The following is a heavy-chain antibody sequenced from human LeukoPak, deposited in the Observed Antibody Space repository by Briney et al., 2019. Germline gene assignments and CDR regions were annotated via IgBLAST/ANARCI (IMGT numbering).Heavy chain of an antibody. V-gene: IGHV1-69*04. D-gene: IGHD1-1*01. CDR1: GGTFSSYA. Sequence: SVKASCKASGGTFSSYAISWVRQAPGQGLEWMGRIIPILGIANYAQKFQGRVTITADKSTSTAYMELSSLRSEDTAVYYCASLQPGYYYYYGMDVWGQGTTVTVSS. CDR3: ASLQPGYYYYYGMDV. J-gene: IGHJ6*02. CDR2: IIPILGIA.